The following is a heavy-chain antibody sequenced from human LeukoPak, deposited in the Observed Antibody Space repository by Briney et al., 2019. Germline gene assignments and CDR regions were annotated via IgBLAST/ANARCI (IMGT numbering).Heavy chain of an antibody. D-gene: IGHD2-2*01. Sequence: PGGSLRLSCAASGFTFSTYAMSWVRQAPGKGLEWVSAISGSGSGGGTHYADSVKGRFTISRDNSKNTLYLQMNSLRAEDTAAYYCAKDSCGSTTCYWDYWGQGTLVTVSS. CDR2: ISGSGSGGGT. CDR3: AKDSCGSTTCYWDY. V-gene: IGHV3-23*01. CDR1: GFTFSTYA. J-gene: IGHJ4*02.